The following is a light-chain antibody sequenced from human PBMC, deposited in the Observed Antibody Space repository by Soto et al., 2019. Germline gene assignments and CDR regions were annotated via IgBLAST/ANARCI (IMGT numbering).Light chain of an antibody. J-gene: IGKJ1*01. Sequence: VVIPQAPLSLLVSLGRRASTSSMSIQSLLYSNGNTYLNWFQQRPGQSPRRLIYKVSNRDSGVPDRFSGSGSGTDFTLKISRVEAEDVGVYYCMQGTNWPPWTFGQGTKVDIK. CDR3: MQGTNWPPWT. V-gene: IGKV2-30*01. CDR2: KVS. CDR1: QSLLYSNGNTY.